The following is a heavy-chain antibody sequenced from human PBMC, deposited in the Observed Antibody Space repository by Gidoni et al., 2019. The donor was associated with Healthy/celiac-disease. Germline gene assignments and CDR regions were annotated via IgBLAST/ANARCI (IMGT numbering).Heavy chain of an antibody. V-gene: IGHV4-34*01. Sequence: QVQLQQWGAGLLKPSETLSLTCAVYGGSFSGYYWSWIRQPPGKGLEWIGEINHSGSTNYNPSLKSRVTISVDTSKNQFSLKLSSVTAADTAVYYCARGRAAARSKWFDPWGQGTLVTVSS. CDR2: INHSGST. CDR1: GGSFSGYY. CDR3: ARGRAAARSKWFDP. J-gene: IGHJ5*02. D-gene: IGHD6-6*01.